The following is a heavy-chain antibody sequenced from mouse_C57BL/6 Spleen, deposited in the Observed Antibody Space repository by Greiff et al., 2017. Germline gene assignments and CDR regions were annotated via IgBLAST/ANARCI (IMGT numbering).Heavy chain of an antibody. CDR1: GYTFTDYE. Sequence: VQLQQSGAELVRPGASVTLSCKASGYTFTDYEMHWVKQTPVHGLEWIGAIDPETGGTAYNQKFKGKAILTADKSSSTAYMELRSLTSEDSAVYYCTRGSGYPAWFAYWGQGTLVTVSA. CDR3: TRGSGYPAWFAY. J-gene: IGHJ3*01. CDR2: IDPETGGT. V-gene: IGHV1-15*01. D-gene: IGHD3-2*02.